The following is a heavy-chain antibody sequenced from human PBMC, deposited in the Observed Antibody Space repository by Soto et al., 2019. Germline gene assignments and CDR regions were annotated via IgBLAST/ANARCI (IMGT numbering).Heavy chain of an antibody. CDR1: GYTFTSYY. Sequence: GASVKVSCKASGYTFTSYYMNWVRQAPGQGLEWLGIINPSGGYTTYAQRFLGRVTMTSDTSTSTVHMELGSLTSEDTAVYYCARGGGIVVVTAPSDHWGQGTLVTLSS. D-gene: IGHD2-21*02. CDR3: ARGGGIVVVTAPSDH. CDR2: INPSGGYT. V-gene: IGHV1-46*03. J-gene: IGHJ4*02.